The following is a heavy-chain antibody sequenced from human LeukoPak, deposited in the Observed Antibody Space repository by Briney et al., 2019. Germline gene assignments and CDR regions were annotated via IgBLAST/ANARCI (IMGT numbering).Heavy chain of an antibody. V-gene: IGHV4-34*01. J-gene: IGHJ4*02. Sequence: SETLSLTCAVYGGSFSGYYWSWLRQPPGKGLEWIGEINHSGSTNYNPSLKSRVTISVDTSKNQFSLKLSSVTAADTAVYYCARGGGNIVVVVAATTGPFDYWGQGTLVTVSS. CDR2: INHSGST. D-gene: IGHD2-15*01. CDR1: GGSFSGYY. CDR3: ARGGGNIVVVVAATTGPFDY.